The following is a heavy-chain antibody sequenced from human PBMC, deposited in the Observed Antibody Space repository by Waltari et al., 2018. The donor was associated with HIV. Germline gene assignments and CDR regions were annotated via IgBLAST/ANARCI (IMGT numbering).Heavy chain of an antibody. Sequence: QVQLVQSGAEVKKPGAAVKVSCTVSGYTLTELSMHWVRQAPGKGLEWMGGFDPEDAETIYAQNSQGRVTMTEDTSTDTAYMALSSLRSEDTALYYCATAQICSTSSCYDYWGQGTMVTVSS. J-gene: IGHJ4*02. D-gene: IGHD2-2*01. CDR1: GYTLTELS. V-gene: IGHV1-24*01. CDR3: ATAQICSTSSCYDY. CDR2: FDPEDAET.